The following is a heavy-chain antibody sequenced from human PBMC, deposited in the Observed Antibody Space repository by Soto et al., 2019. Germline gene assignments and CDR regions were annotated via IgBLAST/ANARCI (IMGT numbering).Heavy chain of an antibody. CDR2: IYYSGST. J-gene: IGHJ6*02. CDR3: RVWDGDASFYYYYGMDV. D-gene: IGHD4-17*01. Sequence: QLQLQESGPGLVKPSETLSLTCTVSGGSISSSSYYWGWIRQPPGKGLEWIGSIYYSGSTYYNPSLKSRVTISVDTSKTQFPLKLSSVTAADTAVYYCRVWDGDASFYYYYGMDVWGQGTTVTVSS. CDR1: GGSISSSSYY. V-gene: IGHV4-39*01.